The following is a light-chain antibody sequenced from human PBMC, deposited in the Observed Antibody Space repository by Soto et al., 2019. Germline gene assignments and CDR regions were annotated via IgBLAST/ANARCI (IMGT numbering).Light chain of an antibody. V-gene: IGLV6-57*01. Sequence: NFMLTQPHSVSESPGKTVTISCTRSSGSIASNYVQWYQQRPGSSPTTVIYEDNQRPSGVPDRFSGSIDSSSNSASLTISGLKTEDEADYYCQSYDSSSWVFGGGTKVTDL. J-gene: IGLJ3*02. CDR3: QSYDSSSWV. CDR2: EDN. CDR1: SGSIASNY.